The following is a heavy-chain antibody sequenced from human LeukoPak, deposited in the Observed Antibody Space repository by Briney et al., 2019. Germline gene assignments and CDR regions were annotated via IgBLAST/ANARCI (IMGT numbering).Heavy chain of an antibody. Sequence: SETLSLTCAVYGGSFSGYYWSWIRQPPGKGLEWIGEINHSGSTNYNPSLKSRVTISVDTSKNQFSLKLSSVTAADTAVYYCAREEVESWFDPWGQGTLVTVSS. CDR2: INHSGST. J-gene: IGHJ5*02. CDR1: GGSFSGYY. V-gene: IGHV4-34*01. CDR3: AREEVESWFDP.